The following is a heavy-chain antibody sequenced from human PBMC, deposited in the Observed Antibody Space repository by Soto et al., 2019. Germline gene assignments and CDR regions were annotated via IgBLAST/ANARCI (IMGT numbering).Heavy chain of an antibody. D-gene: IGHD6-19*01. CDR1: GFTFSTYA. V-gene: IGHV3-30-3*01. J-gene: IGHJ5*02. Sequence: QEQVVESGGGVVQPGRSLRLSCAASGFTFSTYAMHWVRQAPGRGLEWVAIISYDGTTKDYADSVKGRFTISRDNSKNAVYLQMNSLRSADTALYYCAREWRTAGTTGWFDPWGQGTLVTVSS. CDR2: ISYDGTTK. CDR3: AREWRTAGTTGWFDP.